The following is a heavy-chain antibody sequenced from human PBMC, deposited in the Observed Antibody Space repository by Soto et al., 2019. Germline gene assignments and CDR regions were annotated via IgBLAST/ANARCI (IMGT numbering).Heavy chain of an antibody. CDR1: GGSISSGGYY. CDR3: AGSISP. J-gene: IGHJ5*02. CDR2: IYDSGST. V-gene: IGHV4-31*03. D-gene: IGHD3-3*01. Sequence: QVQLQESGPGLVKPSQTLSLTCTVSGGSISSGGYYWNWIRQHPGKGREWIGYIYDSGSTYYNPSLKSRVTISVDPSTNPCSLKLSSVTAADTAVYYCAGSISPWGQGTLVTVSS.